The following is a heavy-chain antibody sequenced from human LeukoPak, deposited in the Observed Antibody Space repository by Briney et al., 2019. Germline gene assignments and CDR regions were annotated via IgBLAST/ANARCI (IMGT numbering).Heavy chain of an antibody. D-gene: IGHD1-26*01. Sequence: ASVKVSCKASGYTFTSYAINWVRQAPGQGLEWMGWISTYNGNTGYAQKLQGRVTLTTDTSTSTAYMELRSLRSDDTAVYYCARGSGGPTSFDYWGQGTLVTVSS. CDR3: ARGSGGPTSFDY. CDR2: ISTYNGNT. CDR1: GYTFTSYA. J-gene: IGHJ4*02. V-gene: IGHV1-18*01.